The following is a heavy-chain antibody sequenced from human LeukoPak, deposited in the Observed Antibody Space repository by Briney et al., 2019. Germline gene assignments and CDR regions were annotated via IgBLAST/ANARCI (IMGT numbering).Heavy chain of an antibody. CDR2: IIPILGIA. CDR1: GGTFSSYA. J-gene: IGHJ6*02. V-gene: IGHV1-69*04. D-gene: IGHD3-10*01. CDR3: AREWLNSYGSGSYYGMGV. Sequence: SVKVSCKASGGTFSSYAISWVRQAPGQGLEWMGRIIPILGIANYAQKFQGRVTITADKSTSTAYMELSSLRSEDTAVYYCAREWLNSYGSGSYYGMGVWGQGTTVTVSS.